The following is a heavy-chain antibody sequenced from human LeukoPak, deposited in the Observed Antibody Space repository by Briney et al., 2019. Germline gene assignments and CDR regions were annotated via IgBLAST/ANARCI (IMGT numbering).Heavy chain of an antibody. J-gene: IGHJ4*02. CDR1: GFTFSSYS. Sequence: GGSLRLSCAASGFTFSSYSMNWVRQAPGKGLEWVSYISSSSSTIYYADSVKGRFTISRDNAKNSLYLQMNSLRAEDTAVYYCARFGGGHNPLRQFDYWGQGTLVTVSS. CDR2: ISSSSSTI. V-gene: IGHV3-48*04. CDR3: ARFGGGHNPLRQFDY. D-gene: IGHD3-16*01.